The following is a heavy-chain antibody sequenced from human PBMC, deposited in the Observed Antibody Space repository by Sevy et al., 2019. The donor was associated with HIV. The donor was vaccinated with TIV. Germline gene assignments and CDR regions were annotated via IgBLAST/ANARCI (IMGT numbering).Heavy chain of an antibody. CDR3: TTPVGYGSGSYWAY. CDR2: IKSKTDGGTT. Sequence: GGSLRLSCAASGFTFSNAWMSWVRQAPGKGLEWVGRIKSKTDGGTTDYAAPVKGRFTISRDDSKNTLYLQMNSLKTEDTAVYYCTTPVGYGSGSYWAYWGQGTLVTVSS. J-gene: IGHJ4*02. CDR1: GFTFSNAW. D-gene: IGHD3-10*01. V-gene: IGHV3-15*01.